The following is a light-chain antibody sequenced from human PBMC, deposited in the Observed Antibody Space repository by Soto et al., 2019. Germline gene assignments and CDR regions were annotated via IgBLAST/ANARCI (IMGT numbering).Light chain of an antibody. J-gene: IGKJ4*01. Sequence: EIVLTQSPGTLSLSPGERATLSCRASQSVSVNSLAWYQQKGGQAPRLLIYAASTRATGVPDRFSGTGSGTDFALTISSLQLEDFATYFCQQTYSPFLSFGGGTKVEIK. CDR3: QQTYSPFLS. CDR2: AAS. CDR1: QSVSVNS. V-gene: IGKV3-20*01.